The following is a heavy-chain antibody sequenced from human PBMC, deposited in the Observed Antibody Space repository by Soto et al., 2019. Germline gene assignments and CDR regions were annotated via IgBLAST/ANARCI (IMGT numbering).Heavy chain of an antibody. V-gene: IGHV3-15*01. J-gene: IGHJ4*02. CDR2: IKSKTYGETT. CDR1: GLNLNNAW. D-gene: IGHD6-19*01. CDR3: IHGSGWYDY. Sequence: EVQLVESGGGLVKPGGSLRLSCAASGLNLNNAWLSGVRQFPGKGLEWVGLIKSKTYGETTDYSAPANGRFTISRDDSQNTLYLQLNSLKNEDTAVYYCIHGSGWYDYWGQGALVTVSS.